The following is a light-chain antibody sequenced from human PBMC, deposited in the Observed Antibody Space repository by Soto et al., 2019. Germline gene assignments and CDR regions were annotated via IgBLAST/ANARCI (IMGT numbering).Light chain of an antibody. J-gene: IGLJ1*01. Sequence: QSALTQPASVSGSPGQSIAISCTGTSSDVGGYDYVSWYQQHPGKAPKLMIYDVSNRPSGVSNRFSGSKSDNTASQTISGLQAEDEADYYCSSYTSSSTYVFGTGTKLTVL. CDR2: DVS. V-gene: IGLV2-14*01. CDR3: SSYTSSSTYV. CDR1: SSDVGGYDY.